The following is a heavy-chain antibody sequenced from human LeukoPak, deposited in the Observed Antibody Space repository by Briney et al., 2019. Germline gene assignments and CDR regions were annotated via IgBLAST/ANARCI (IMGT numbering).Heavy chain of an antibody. V-gene: IGHV1-18*01. CDR1: GYTFTSYG. D-gene: IGHD2-2*01. Sequence: ASVKVSCKASGYTFTSYGISWVRQAPGQGLEWMGWISAYNGNTNYARKLQGRVTMTTDTSTSTAYMELRSLRSDDTAVYYCAILLEDIVVVPAHPHPYYFDYWGQGTLVTVSS. CDR3: AILLEDIVVVPAHPHPYYFDY. CDR2: ISAYNGNT. J-gene: IGHJ4*02.